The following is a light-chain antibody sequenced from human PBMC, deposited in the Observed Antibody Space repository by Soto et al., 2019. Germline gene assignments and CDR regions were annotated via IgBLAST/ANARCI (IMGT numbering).Light chain of an antibody. Sequence: IPMTQSPSTLSGSVEDRVTITCRASQTISSWLAWYQQKPGTAPKRLIYGASILQNGVPSRFGGSGSGTEFTLTISSLQPEDFATYYCLQYNSPPLTFGQGTNVDI. J-gene: IGKJ1*01. CDR3: LQYNSPPLT. CDR2: GAS. CDR1: QTISSW. V-gene: IGKV1-5*01.